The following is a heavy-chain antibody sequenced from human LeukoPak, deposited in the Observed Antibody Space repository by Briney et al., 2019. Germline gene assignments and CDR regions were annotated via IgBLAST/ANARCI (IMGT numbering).Heavy chain of an antibody. J-gene: IGHJ4*02. V-gene: IGHV1-2*02. D-gene: IGHD3-22*01. CDR3: ARDVSEYYYDSSGYTK. CDR1: GYTFTGYY. Sequence: ASVKVSCKASGYTFTGYYMHWVRQAPGQGLEWMGWINPNSGGTNYAQKFQGRVTMTRDTSISTAYMELSRLRSDDTAVYYCARDVSEYYYDSSGYTKWGQGTLVTVSS. CDR2: INPNSGGT.